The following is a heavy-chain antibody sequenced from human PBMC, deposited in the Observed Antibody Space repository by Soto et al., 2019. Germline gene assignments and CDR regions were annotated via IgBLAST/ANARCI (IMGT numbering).Heavy chain of an antibody. V-gene: IGHV1-46*01. J-gene: IGHJ4*02. Sequence: GASVKVSCKASGYTFTSYYMHWVRQAPGQGLEWMGIINPSGGSTSYAQKFQGRVTMTGDTSTSTVYMELSSLRSEDTAVYYCARERYYYDSSGYYYAYWGQGTLVTVSS. CDR2: INPSGGST. D-gene: IGHD3-22*01. CDR1: GYTFTSYY. CDR3: ARERYYYDSSGYYYAY.